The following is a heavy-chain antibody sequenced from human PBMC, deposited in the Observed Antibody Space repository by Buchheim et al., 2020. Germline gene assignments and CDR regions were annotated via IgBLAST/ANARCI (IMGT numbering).Heavy chain of an antibody. CDR1: GGTFSSYA. Sequence: QVQLVQSGAEVKKPGSSVKVSCKASGGTFSSYAISWVRQAPGQGLEWMGRIIPILGIANYAQKFQGRVTITADKSTSTAYMELSSLRSEDTAVYYCAILLEMATNVIYYYGMDVWGQGTT. CDR3: AILLEMATNVIYYYGMDV. D-gene: IGHD5-24*01. CDR2: IIPILGIA. V-gene: IGHV1-69*04. J-gene: IGHJ6*02.